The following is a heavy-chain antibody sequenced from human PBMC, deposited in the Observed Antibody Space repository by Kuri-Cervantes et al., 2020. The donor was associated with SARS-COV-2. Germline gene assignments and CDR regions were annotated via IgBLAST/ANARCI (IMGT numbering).Heavy chain of an antibody. CDR3: ARGRTILTGYYNDY. V-gene: IGHV1-69*10. CDR2: IIPILGIA. CDR1: GYTFTSYG. Sequence: SVKVSCKASGYTFTSYGISWVRQAPGQGLEWMGGIIPILGIANYAQKFQGRVTITADKSTSTAYMELSSLRSEDTAVYYCARGRTILTGYYNDYWGQGTLVTVSS. J-gene: IGHJ4*02. D-gene: IGHD3-9*01.